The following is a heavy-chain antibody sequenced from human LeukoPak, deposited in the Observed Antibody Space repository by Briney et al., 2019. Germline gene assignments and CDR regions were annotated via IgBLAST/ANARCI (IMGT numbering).Heavy chain of an antibody. CDR3: AREGMGTTFSAWFEP. D-gene: IGHD1-7*01. CDR2: IRYDGSNK. V-gene: IGHV3-30*02. CDR1: GFTFSTYG. J-gene: IGHJ5*02. Sequence: GGSLRLSCATSGFTFSTYGMHWVRQAPGKGLEWVAFIRYDGSNKYFADSVKGRFTISRDNSKNTLYLQMNSLRAEDTAVYYCAREGMGTTFSAWFEPWGQGTLVTVSS.